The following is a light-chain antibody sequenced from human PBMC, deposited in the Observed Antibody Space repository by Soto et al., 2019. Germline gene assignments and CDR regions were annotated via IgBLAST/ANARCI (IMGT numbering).Light chain of an antibody. CDR1: SSDIGAYNY. Sequence: QSVLTQPASVSESPGQSITISCTGTSSDIGAYNYVSWYQQLPGKAPKVMIYDVSNRPSGVSDRFSGSKSGNTASLTISGLQAEDEADYYCNSYTRSSADVFGTGTKLTVL. J-gene: IGLJ1*01. V-gene: IGLV2-14*03. CDR3: NSYTRSSADV. CDR2: DVS.